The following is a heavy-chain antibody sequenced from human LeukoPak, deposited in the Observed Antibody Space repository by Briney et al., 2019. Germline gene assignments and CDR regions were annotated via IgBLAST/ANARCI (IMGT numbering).Heavy chain of an antibody. V-gene: IGHV3-11*01. D-gene: IGHD1-26*01. J-gene: IGHJ4*02. CDR1: GFTFSAYY. CDR2: ISGSGSGI. Sequence: PGGSLRLSCAASGFTFSAYYMSWIRQAPGKGLEWVAYISGSGSGIYYAASVKGRFTISRDNAENSLYRQMNSLRAEDTAVYHCARGARVDTQNECRLDYWGQGTLVTVSS. CDR3: ARGARVDTQNECRLDY.